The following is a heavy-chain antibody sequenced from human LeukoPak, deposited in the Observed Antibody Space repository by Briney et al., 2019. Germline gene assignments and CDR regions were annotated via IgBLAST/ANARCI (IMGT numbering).Heavy chain of an antibody. CDR2: IYSGGST. J-gene: IGHJ4*02. CDR1: GFTVSSNY. CDR3: ASGIAAAKANY. Sequence: GGSLRLSCAASGFTVSSNYMSWVRQAPGKGLEWVLVIYSGGSTYYADSVKGRFTISRDNSKNTLYLQMNSLRAEDTAVYYCASGIAAAKANYWGQGTLVTVSS. D-gene: IGHD6-13*01. V-gene: IGHV3-53*01.